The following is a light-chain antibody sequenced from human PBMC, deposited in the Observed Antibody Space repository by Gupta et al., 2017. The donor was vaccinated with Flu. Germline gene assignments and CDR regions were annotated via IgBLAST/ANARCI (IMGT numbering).Light chain of an antibody. CDR3: QQLNSYPIT. CDR1: QGISSS. CDR2: AAS. V-gene: IGKV1-9*01. Sequence: DIQLIQSTSFLSASVGDRVSVTCRASQGISSSLVWYQQEPGKAPKLLIYAASTLQSGVPSRFSGSRSGTEFTLTISSLQPEDFATYYCQQLNSYPITFGQGTRLEIK. J-gene: IGKJ5*01.